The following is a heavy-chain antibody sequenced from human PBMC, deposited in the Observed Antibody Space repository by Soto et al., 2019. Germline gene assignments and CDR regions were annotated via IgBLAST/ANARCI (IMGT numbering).Heavy chain of an antibody. CDR2: IMPVFPTP. Sequence: QVQLVQSGAEVKKPGSSVKVSCKASGGTFSTSAISWVRQAPGQGLEWVGGIMPVFPTPDYAQKFQGRVTITADESTTTAYLELTSLRTDDTAVDYCARYKDRQQLGGNYYYILDVWGQGTAITVSS. J-gene: IGHJ6*02. V-gene: IGHV1-69*12. CDR3: ARYKDRQQLGGNYYYILDV. D-gene: IGHD1-20*01. CDR1: GGTFSTSA.